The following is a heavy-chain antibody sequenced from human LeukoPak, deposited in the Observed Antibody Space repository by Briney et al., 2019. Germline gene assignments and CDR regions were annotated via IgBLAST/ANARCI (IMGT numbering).Heavy chain of an antibody. D-gene: IGHD2-2*01. Sequence: PSETLSLTCAVYGGSFSCYYWSWIRQPPGKGLEWIGEINHSGSTNYNPSLKSRVTISVDTSKNQFSLKLSSVTAADTAVYYCASMVVVPAADHLGAFDIWGQGTMVTVSS. J-gene: IGHJ3*02. CDR2: INHSGST. CDR3: ASMVVVPAADHLGAFDI. CDR1: GGSFSCYY. V-gene: IGHV4-34*01.